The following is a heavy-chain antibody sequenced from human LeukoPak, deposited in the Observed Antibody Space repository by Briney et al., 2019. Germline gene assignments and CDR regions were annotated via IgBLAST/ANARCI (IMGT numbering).Heavy chain of an antibody. Sequence: PGGSLRLSCAASGFTFSSYSMNWVRQAPGKGLEWVSYISSTSSIIYYADSVKGRFTISRDNAKNSLYLQMNSLRVEDTAFYYCAKDNRRHYTSGPNPDSLHWGQGALVTVSS. CDR2: ISSTSSII. J-gene: IGHJ4*02. V-gene: IGHV3-48*04. CDR1: GFTFSSYS. CDR3: AKDNRRHYTSGPNPDSLH. D-gene: IGHD6-19*01.